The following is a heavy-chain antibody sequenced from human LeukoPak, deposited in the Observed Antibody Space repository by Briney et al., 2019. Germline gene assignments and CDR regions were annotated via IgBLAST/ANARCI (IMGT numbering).Heavy chain of an antibody. CDR3: ANLWEMGY. D-gene: IGHD5-24*01. CDR2: IKQDGSHS. CDR1: GFTFSDYW. J-gene: IGHJ4*02. V-gene: IGHV3-7*01. Sequence: GGSLRLPCAASGFTFSDYWMAWVRQAPGKGLEWVANIKQDGSHSYYVDSVRGRFTISRDNAKSSLFLQMNSLRVEDTAVYYCANLWEMGYWGQGTLVTVSS.